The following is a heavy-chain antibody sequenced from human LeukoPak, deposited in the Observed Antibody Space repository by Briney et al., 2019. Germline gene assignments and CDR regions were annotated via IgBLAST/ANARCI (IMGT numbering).Heavy chain of an antibody. CDR2: TYYRYKYYI. J-gene: IGHJ4*02. D-gene: IGHD1-1*01. V-gene: IGHV6-1*01. Sequence: SQTLSLTCAISGDSVSSNSAAWNWIRPSPSRGFVWLGRTYYRYKYYIDYAVSLESRITINPDTSKNEFSLKLTSVTPDDTAVYYCARGRWQTTSRPYYFDYWGQGTLVTVSS. CDR1: GDSVSSNSAA. CDR3: ARGRWQTTSRPYYFDY.